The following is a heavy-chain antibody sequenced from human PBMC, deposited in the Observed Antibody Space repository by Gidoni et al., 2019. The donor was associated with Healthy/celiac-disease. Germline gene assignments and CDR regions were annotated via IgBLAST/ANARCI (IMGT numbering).Heavy chain of an antibody. V-gene: IGHV1-69*02. J-gene: IGHJ6*03. D-gene: IGHD5-12*01. CDR3: ARARSSGYDFGYYYYYMDV. CDR2: IIPILGIA. CDR1: GGTFSSYT. Sequence: QVQLVQSGAEVKKPGSSVKVSCKASGGTFSSYTISWVRQAPGQGLEWMGRIIPILGIANYAQKFQGRVTITADKSTSTAYMELSSLRSEDTAVYYCARARSSGYDFGYYYYYMDVWGKGTTVTVSS.